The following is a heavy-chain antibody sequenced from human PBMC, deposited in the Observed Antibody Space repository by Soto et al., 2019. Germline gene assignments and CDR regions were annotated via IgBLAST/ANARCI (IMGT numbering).Heavy chain of an antibody. CDR1: GDSISSGGYY. V-gene: IGHV4-31*03. CDR3: ARGAITMVRGVYYVDY. D-gene: IGHD3-10*01. CDR2: IYYSGST. J-gene: IGHJ4*02. Sequence: QVQLQESGPGLVKPSQTLSLTCTISGDSISSGGYYWNWIRQHPGKGLEWIGYIYYSGSTYYNPSIKSRLTVSVDTSKSHFSLNLSSVTAADTAVYYCARGAITMVRGVYYVDYLGQGTLVTVSS.